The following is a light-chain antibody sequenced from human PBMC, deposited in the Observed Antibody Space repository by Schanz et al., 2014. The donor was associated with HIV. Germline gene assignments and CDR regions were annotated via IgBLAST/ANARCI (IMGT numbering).Light chain of an antibody. J-gene: IGKJ2*01. CDR3: HQYGDSPYT. CDR2: AAS. V-gene: IGKV3-20*01. Sequence: EVVLTQSPATLSVSPGERATLSCRASQTVSSSSLAWYQQKPGQSPRLLIYAASTRATGIPDRFSGSGSGTDFTLTISRLEPEDFAVYYCHQYGDSPYTFGQGTRLDI. CDR1: QTVSSSS.